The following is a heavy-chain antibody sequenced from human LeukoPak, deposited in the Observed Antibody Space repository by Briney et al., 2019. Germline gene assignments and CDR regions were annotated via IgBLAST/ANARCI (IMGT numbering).Heavy chain of an antibody. CDR2: IHPRDSDT. CDR1: GYSFTSYW. Sequence: GESLKISCKGSGYSFTSYWIGWVRQKPGKGLEWVGIIHPRDSDTIYSPSFQGQVTISADKSISTAYLQWSSLKATDTAMYYCARYSCSGGTCYPPPDWGQGTLVTVSS. J-gene: IGHJ4*02. D-gene: IGHD2-15*01. CDR3: ARYSCSGGTCYPPPD. V-gene: IGHV5-51*01.